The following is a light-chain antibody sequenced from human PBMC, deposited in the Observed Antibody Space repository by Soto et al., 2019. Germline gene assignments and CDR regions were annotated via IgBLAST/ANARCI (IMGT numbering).Light chain of an antibody. CDR3: QQYNSYPYN. CDR1: QSISSW. Sequence: DIQMTQSPSTLSASVGAIVPITFRASQSISSWLAWYQQKPGKAPKLLIYKASTLESGVPSTFRGSGSGTELTLTISSLQPDDFPTYYCQQYNSYPYNFGQGTK. CDR2: KAS. J-gene: IGKJ2*01. V-gene: IGKV1-5*03.